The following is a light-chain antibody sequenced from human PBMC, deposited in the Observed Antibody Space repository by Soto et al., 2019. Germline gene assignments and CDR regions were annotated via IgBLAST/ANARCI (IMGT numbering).Light chain of an antibody. CDR2: EVS. V-gene: IGLV2-23*02. CDR3: CSYAGSSTYV. J-gene: IGLJ1*01. Sequence: QSVLTQPASVSGSPGQSITISCTGTSSDVGSYNLVSWYQQHPGKAPKLIIHEVSKRSSGLSNRFSGSKSGNTASLTISGLQAEDEYDYYCCSYAGSSTYVFGTGTKSPS. CDR1: SSDVGSYNL.